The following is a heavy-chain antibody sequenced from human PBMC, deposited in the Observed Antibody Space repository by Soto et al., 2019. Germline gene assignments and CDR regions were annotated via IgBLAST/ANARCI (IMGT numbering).Heavy chain of an antibody. Sequence: EVQLVESGGGLVQPGGSLRLSCVASGFTFSTDSMNWVRQAPGKGLEWVAHISTSGATRYYADSVKGRFTISRDNAKTXXXXXXXXXXXXXXXXXXXXXXXXSGFDYWGQGTLVTVSS. CDR1: GFTFSTDS. D-gene: IGHD6-19*01. CDR3: XXXXXSGFDY. J-gene: IGHJ4*02. V-gene: IGHV3-48*01. CDR2: ISTSGATR.